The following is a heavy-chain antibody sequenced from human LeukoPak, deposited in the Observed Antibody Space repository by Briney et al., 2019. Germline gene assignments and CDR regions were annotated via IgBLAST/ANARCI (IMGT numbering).Heavy chain of an antibody. CDR3: AKDRYSSNWYYFEY. CDR2: ISYDGSKK. Sequence: GGSLRLSCVVSGFTFSNYGMHWVRQAPGKGLEWVAAISYDGSKKYYADPVKGRFTISRDNSKNTLYLQMNSLKAEDTALYYCAKDRYSSNWYYFEYWGQGTLVTVSS. V-gene: IGHV3-30*18. CDR1: GFTFSNYG. J-gene: IGHJ4*02. D-gene: IGHD6-13*01.